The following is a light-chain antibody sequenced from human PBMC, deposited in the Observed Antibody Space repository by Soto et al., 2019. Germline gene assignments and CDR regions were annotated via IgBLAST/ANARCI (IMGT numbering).Light chain of an antibody. J-gene: IGLJ2*01. Sequence: QPVLTQPPSASGTPGQRVTISCFGNKSNIGDNYVYWHQQVPGTAPKVLIYRNNQRPSGVPDRFSGSKSGTSGSLAISGLRSEDEADYYCATWDDSLSGLVFGGGTQLTVL. CDR3: ATWDDSLSGLV. V-gene: IGLV1-47*01. CDR2: RNN. CDR1: KSNIGDNY.